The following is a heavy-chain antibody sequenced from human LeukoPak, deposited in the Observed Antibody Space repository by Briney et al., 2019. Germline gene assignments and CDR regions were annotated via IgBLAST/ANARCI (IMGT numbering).Heavy chain of an antibody. D-gene: IGHD3-16*01. CDR1: GFTVSSNY. CDR2: IYSGGST. CDR3: ARDGGIIRFGGQDV. J-gene: IGHJ6*02. V-gene: IGHV3-53*01. Sequence: PGGSLRLSCAASGFTVSSNYMSWVRQAPGKGLEWVSVIYSGGSTYYADSVKGRFTISRDNSKNTLYLQMNSLRAEDTAVYYCARDGGIIRFGGQDVWGQGTTVIVS.